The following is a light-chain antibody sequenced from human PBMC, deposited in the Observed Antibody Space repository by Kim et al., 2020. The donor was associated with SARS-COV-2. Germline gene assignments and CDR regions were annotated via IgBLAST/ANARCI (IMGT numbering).Light chain of an antibody. CDR2: AAS. CDR1: RGSSSW. Sequence: AYVGDRVTLPCRASRGSSSWLAWYQQKPGKAPQLLIYAASSMQIGVPSRFSGSGSGTDVTLSISSLQPEDFATYYCQQANSFPITFGQGTRLEIK. V-gene: IGKV1-12*01. J-gene: IGKJ5*01. CDR3: QQANSFPIT.